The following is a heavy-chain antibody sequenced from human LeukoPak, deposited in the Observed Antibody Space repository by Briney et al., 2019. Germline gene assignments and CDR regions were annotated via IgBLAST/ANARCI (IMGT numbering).Heavy chain of an antibody. CDR2: NYTSGST. J-gene: IGHJ3*02. CDR3: ARDGPGGLRYFDWFVLDAFDI. V-gene: IGHV4-4*07. CDR1: GGSISSYY. D-gene: IGHD3-9*01. Sequence: PSETLSLTCTVSGGSISSYYWSLIRQPAGKGLEWIGRNYTSGSTNYNPSLKSRVTMSVDTSKNQFSLKLSSVTAADTAVYYCARDGPGGLRYFDWFVLDAFDIWGQGTMVTVSS.